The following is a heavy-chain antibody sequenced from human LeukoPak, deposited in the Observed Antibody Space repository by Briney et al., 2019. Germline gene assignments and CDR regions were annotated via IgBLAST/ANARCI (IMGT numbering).Heavy chain of an antibody. CDR2: IYPGDSDT. Sequence: GESLKISCKGSGYSFTSYWIGWVRQMPGKGLEWMGIIYPGDSDTRYSPSFQGQVTISADKSISTAYLQWSSLKASDTAMYYCATSVRFLEWLSPRNDAFDIWGQGTMVTVSS. CDR1: GYSFTSYW. D-gene: IGHD3-3*01. CDR3: ATSVRFLEWLSPRNDAFDI. V-gene: IGHV5-51*01. J-gene: IGHJ3*02.